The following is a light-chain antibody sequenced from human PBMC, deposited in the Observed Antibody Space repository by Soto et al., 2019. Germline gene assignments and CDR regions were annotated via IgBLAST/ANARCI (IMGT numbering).Light chain of an antibody. J-gene: IGKJ1*01. CDR1: QGISKW. CDR2: GAS. Sequence: DIQMTQSPSTLSASVGDRVTITCRASQGISKWLAWYQQKPGKAPKLLIYGASSLENGVPSRFSGSGSGTEFTLTISSLQPDDFATYFCQQYNSYEMWSFGQGTKVDLK. V-gene: IGKV1-5*01. CDR3: QQYNSYEMWS.